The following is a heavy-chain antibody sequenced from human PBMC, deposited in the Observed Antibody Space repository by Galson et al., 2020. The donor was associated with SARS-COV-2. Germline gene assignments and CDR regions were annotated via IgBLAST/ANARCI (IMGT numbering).Heavy chain of an antibody. V-gene: IGHV4-39*07. Sequence: SETLSLTCTVSGGSISSSSYYWGWIRQPPGKGLEWIGSIYYSGSTYYNPSLKSRVTISVDTSKNQFSLKLSSVTAADTAVYYCARDALLRPAMGLYYYDGMDGWVQGTTVTVSS. CDR2: IYYSGST. J-gene: IGHJ6*02. D-gene: IGHD5-18*01. CDR3: ARDALLRPAMGLYYYDGMDG. CDR1: GGSISSSSYY.